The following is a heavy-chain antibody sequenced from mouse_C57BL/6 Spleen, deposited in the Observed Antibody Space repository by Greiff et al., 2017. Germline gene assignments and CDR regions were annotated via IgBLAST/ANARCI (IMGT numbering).Heavy chain of an antibody. D-gene: IGHD2-1*01. V-gene: IGHV1-42*01. CDR1: GYSFTGYY. Sequence: VQLQQSGPELVKPGASVKISCKASGYSFTGYYMNWVKQSPEKSLEWIGEINPSTGGTTYNQKFKAKATLTVDKSSSTAYMQLKSLTSEDSAVYYCARYGNSYYYARDYWGQGTSVTVSS. CDR3: ARYGNSYYYARDY. J-gene: IGHJ4*01. CDR2: INPSTGGT.